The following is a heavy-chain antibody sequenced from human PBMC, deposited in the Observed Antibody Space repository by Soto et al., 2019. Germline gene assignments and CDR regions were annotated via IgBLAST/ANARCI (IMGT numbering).Heavy chain of an antibody. CDR2: IIPILGIA. D-gene: IGHD5-12*01. Sequence: HVQLVQSGAEVKKPGSSVQVSCKSSGGTFSSYTISGVRQAPVQGLEWMGRIIPILGIANYAQKFQGRVTITAYKSTSTAYMELRSLRSEDTAEYSCAEDGYKSPTADYWGQGTLVTVSS. J-gene: IGHJ4*02. CDR3: AEDGYKSPTADY. CDR1: GGTFSSYT. V-gene: IGHV1-69*02.